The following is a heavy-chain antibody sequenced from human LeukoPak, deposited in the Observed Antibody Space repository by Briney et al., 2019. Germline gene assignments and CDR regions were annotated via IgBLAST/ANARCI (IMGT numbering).Heavy chain of an antibody. V-gene: IGHV4-39*01. CDR1: GGSISSSSYY. CDR2: IYYSGST. Sequence: SETLSLTCTVSGGSISSSSYYWGWIRQPPGKGLEWIGSIYYSGSTYYNPSLKSRVTISVDTSKNQFSLKLSSVTAADTAVYYCARRGYCSGGSSYYGVDYWGQGTLVTVSS. J-gene: IGHJ4*02. D-gene: IGHD2-15*01. CDR3: ARRGYCSGGSSYYGVDY.